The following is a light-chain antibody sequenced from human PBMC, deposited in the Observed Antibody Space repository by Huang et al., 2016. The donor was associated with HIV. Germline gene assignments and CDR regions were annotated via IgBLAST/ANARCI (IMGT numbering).Light chain of an antibody. CDR2: GAS. CDR3: QQYDNWPLT. Sequence: EIVMTQSPATLSVSPGERATLSCRASQSVRSNLAWYQQKPGQAPRLLIYGASTRAPGIPARFSGSGSGTDVTLTISSLLSEDFAVYYCQQYDNWPLTFGQGTKVEIK. CDR1: QSVRSN. J-gene: IGKJ1*01. V-gene: IGKV3-15*01.